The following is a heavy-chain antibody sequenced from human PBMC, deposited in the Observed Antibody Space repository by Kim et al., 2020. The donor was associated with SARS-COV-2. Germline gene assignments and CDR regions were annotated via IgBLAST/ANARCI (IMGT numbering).Heavy chain of an antibody. CDR3: ALATVTYYGMDV. CDR2: IWYDGSNK. J-gene: IGHJ6*02. CDR1: GFTFSSYG. V-gene: IGHV3-33*01. D-gene: IGHD4-4*01. Sequence: GGSLRLSCAASGFTFSSYGMHWVRQAPGKGLEWVAVIWYDGSNKYYADSVKGRFTISRDNSKNTLYLQMNSLRAEDTAVYYCALATVTYYGMDVWGQGTTVTVSS.